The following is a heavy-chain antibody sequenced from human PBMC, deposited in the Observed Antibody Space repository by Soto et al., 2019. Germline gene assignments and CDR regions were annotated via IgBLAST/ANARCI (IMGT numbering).Heavy chain of an antibody. D-gene: IGHD3-22*01. J-gene: IGHJ5*02. CDR3: ARDRFDYYDSSGYWRFDP. Sequence: GGSLRLSCAASGFTFNSYAMSWVRQAPGEGLEWVSGISGSGGTTYYADSVKGRFTISRDNAKNSLYLQMNSLRAEDTAVYYCARDRFDYYDSSGYWRFDPWGQGTLVTVSS. CDR2: ISGSGGTT. V-gene: IGHV3-23*01. CDR1: GFTFNSYA.